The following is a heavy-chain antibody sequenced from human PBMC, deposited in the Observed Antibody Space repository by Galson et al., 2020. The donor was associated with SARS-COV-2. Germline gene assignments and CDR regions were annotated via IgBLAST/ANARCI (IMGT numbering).Heavy chain of an antibody. D-gene: IGHD6-13*01. CDR3: ARARIAAAGTSAYWFDP. Sequence: ASVKVSCKASGYTFTSYDINWVRQATGQGLEWMGWMNPNSGNTGYAQKFQGRVTMTRNTSISTAYMELSSLRSEDTAVYYCARARIAAAGTSAYWFDPWGQGTLVTVSA. J-gene: IGHJ5*02. CDR2: MNPNSGNT. CDR1: GYTFTSYD. V-gene: IGHV1-8*01.